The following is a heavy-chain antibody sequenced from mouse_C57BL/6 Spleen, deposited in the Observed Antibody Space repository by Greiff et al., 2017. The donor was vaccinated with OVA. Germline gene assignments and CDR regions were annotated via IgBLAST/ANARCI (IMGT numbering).Heavy chain of an antibody. CDR1: GFTFSSSG. J-gene: IGHJ2*01. V-gene: IGHV5-6*02. CDR2: ISSGGSYT. CDR3: ARHGVTDYYGSSYGY. Sequence: EVTLVESGGDLVKPGGSLTLSCAASGFTFSSSGLSWVRPTPDPLLSWVATISSGGSYTYYPDSVKGRFTISRDNAKNTLYLQMSSLKSEDTAMYYCARHGVTDYYGSSYGYWGQGTTLTVSS. D-gene: IGHD1-1*01.